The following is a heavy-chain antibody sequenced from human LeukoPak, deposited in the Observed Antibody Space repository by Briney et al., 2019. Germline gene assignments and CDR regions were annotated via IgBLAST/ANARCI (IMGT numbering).Heavy chain of an antibody. V-gene: IGHV3-53*01. D-gene: IGHD3-10*01. CDR3: ARDSPGGAFDI. J-gene: IGHJ3*02. CDR2: IYSGGST. Sequence: GGSLRLSCAASGFTVSSNYMSWVRQAPGKGLEWVSVIYSGGSTYYAVSVKGRFTISRDNSKNTLYLQMNSLRAEDTAVYYCARDSPGGAFDIWGQGTMVTVSS. CDR1: GFTVSSNY.